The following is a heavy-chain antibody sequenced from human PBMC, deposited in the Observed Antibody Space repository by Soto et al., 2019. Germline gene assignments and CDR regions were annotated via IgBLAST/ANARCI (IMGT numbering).Heavy chain of an antibody. D-gene: IGHD2-2*01. Sequence: GASVKVSCKASGYTFTSYGISWVRQAPGQGLEWMGWISAYNGNTNYAQKLQGRVTMTTDTSTSTAYMELRSLRSDDTAVYYCARDGYCSSTSCFSYYYYGMDVWGQGTTVTVSS. J-gene: IGHJ6*02. CDR2: ISAYNGNT. CDR1: GYTFTSYG. CDR3: ARDGYCSSTSCFSYYYYGMDV. V-gene: IGHV1-18*01.